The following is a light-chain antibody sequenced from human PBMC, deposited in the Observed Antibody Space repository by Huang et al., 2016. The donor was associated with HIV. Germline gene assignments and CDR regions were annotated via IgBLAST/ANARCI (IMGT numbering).Light chain of an antibody. CDR2: LGS. Sequence: DIVMTQSPLSLPVTPGQPASISCRSSQNLLYSSGHNCLDWYRQKPGRSPQLLVYLGSNRASGIPDRCTGSGSGTKFTLEISRVEAEDSGTYYCKQGLQPPPTFGQGTKLEI. CDR3: KQGLQPPPT. V-gene: IGKV2-28*01. CDR1: QNLLYSSGHNC. J-gene: IGKJ2*01.